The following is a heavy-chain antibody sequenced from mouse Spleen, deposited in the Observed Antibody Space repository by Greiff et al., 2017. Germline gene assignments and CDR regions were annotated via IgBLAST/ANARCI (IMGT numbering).Heavy chain of an antibody. CDR1: GFTFSDYG. J-gene: IGHJ4*01. V-gene: IGHV5-17*01. CDR2: ISSGSSTI. D-gene: IGHD3-2*02. CDR3: ARDSSGPYYAMDY. Sequence: EVQRVESGGGLVKPGGSLKLSCAASGFTFSDYGMHWVRQAPEKGLEWVAYISSGSSTIYYADTVKGRFTISRDNAKNTLFLQMTSLRSEDTAMYYCARDSSGPYYAMDYWGQGTSVTVSS.